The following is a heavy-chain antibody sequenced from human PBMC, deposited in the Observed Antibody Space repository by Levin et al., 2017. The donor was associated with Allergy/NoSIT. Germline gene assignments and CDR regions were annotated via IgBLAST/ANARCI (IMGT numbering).Heavy chain of an antibody. CDR2: IFYSGST. J-gene: IGHJ4*02. Sequence: SETLSLTCTVSGGSITTYYWNWIRQTPGKGLEWIGYIFYSGSTTYNPPLKSRVTISLDMSKNQLSLKLSSVTAADTALYYCARGSSGWNSKTNYLDLWGQGTLVTVSS. CDR1: GGSITTYY. D-gene: IGHD6-19*01. V-gene: IGHV4-59*01. CDR3: ARGSSGWNSKTNYLDL.